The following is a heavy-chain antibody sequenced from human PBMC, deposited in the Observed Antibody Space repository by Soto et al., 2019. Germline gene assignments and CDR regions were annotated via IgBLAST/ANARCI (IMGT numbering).Heavy chain of an antibody. Sequence: GGSLRLSCTASGFTFSSYAMSWVRQAPGKGLEWVSAISGSGGSTYYADSVKGRFTISRDNSKNTLYLQMNSLRAGDTAVYYCARVSSGSSAYYFDYWGQGTLVTVSS. CDR3: ARVSSGSSAYYFDY. CDR2: ISGSGGST. V-gene: IGHV3-23*01. CDR1: GFTFSSYA. J-gene: IGHJ4*02. D-gene: IGHD1-26*01.